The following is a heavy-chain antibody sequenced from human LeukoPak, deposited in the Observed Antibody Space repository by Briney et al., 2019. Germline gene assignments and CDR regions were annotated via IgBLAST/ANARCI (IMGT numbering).Heavy chain of an antibody. CDR3: AKVSLYGDESDY. V-gene: IGHV3-23*01. CDR2: ISGSGTST. J-gene: IGHJ4*02. D-gene: IGHD4-17*01. Sequence: GGSLRLSCAASGFTFSTFAMSWVRQAPGKGLEWVSTISGSGTSTYFADSVKGRFTISRDNSKNTLYLQMNSLRAEDTAVYYCAKVSLYGDESDYWGQGTLVTVSS. CDR1: GFTFSTFA.